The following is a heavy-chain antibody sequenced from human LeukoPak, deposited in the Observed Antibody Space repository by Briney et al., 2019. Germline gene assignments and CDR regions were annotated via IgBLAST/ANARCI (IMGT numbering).Heavy chain of an antibody. CDR3: ARDQGSSSSYYFDY. J-gene: IGHJ4*02. Sequence: ASVKVSCKASGYTFTGYYMHWVRQAPGQGLEWMGWINPNSGGTNYAQKFQGRVTMTRDTSISTAYMELSRLRSDGTAVYYCARDQGSSSSYYFDYWGQGTLVTVSS. D-gene: IGHD6-6*01. CDR2: INPNSGGT. CDR1: GYTFTGYY. V-gene: IGHV1-2*02.